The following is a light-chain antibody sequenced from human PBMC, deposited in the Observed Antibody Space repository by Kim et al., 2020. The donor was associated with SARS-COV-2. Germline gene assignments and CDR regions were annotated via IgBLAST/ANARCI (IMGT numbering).Light chain of an antibody. CDR2: INV. CDR1: SSNIGAGSD. CDR3: QSYDNNLSGNVI. Sequence: VTISCTGSSSNIGAGSDVHWYQQLPGTAPKLLIYINVNRPSGVPDRFSGSKSGTSASLAITGLQAEDEADYYCQSYDNNLSGNVIFGGGTQLTVL. J-gene: IGLJ2*01. V-gene: IGLV1-40*01.